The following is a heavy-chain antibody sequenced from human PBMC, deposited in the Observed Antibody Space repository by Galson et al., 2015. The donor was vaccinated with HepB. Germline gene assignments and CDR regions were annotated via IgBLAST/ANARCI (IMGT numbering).Heavy chain of an antibody. Sequence: SVKVSCKASGYTFTSYAMNWVRQAPGQGLEWMGWINTNTGNPTYAQGFTGRFVFSLDTSVSTAYLQISSLKAEDTAVYYCARERGRIETYCSGGSCYLLGNYYYGMDVWGQGTTVTVSS. J-gene: IGHJ6*02. CDR3: ARERGRIETYCSGGSCYLLGNYYYGMDV. CDR2: INTNTGNP. D-gene: IGHD2-15*01. V-gene: IGHV7-4-1*02. CDR1: GYTFTSYA.